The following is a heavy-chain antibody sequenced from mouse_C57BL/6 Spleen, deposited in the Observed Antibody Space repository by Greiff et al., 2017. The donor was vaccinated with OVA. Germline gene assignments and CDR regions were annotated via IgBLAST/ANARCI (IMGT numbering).Heavy chain of an antibody. D-gene: IGHD1-1*01. CDR2: INPNNGGT. CDR3: ARSRIYYYGSRYFAY. CDR1: GYTFTDYY. V-gene: IGHV1-26*01. Sequence: EVQLQQSGPELVKPGASVKISCKASGYTFTDYYMNWVKQSHGKSLEWIGDINPNNGGTSYNQKFKGKATLTVDKSSSTAYMELRSLTSEDSAVYYCARSRIYYYGSRYFAYWGQGTTLTVSS. J-gene: IGHJ2*01.